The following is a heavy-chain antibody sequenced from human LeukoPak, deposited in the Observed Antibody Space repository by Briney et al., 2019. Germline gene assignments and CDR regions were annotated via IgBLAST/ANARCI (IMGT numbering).Heavy chain of an antibody. Sequence: SETLSLTCAVYGGSFSGYYWSWIRQPPGKGLEWIGEINHSGSTNYNPSLKSRVTISVDTSKNQFSLKLSPVTAADTAVYYCARSVVVPAAHKKYYDYWGQGTLVTVSS. J-gene: IGHJ4*02. CDR3: ARSVVVPAAHKKYYDY. CDR1: GGSFSGYY. CDR2: INHSGST. D-gene: IGHD2-2*01. V-gene: IGHV4-34*01.